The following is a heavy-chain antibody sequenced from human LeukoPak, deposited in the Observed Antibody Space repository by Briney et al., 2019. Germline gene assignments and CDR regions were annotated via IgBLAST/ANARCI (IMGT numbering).Heavy chain of an antibody. CDR2: IYYSGST. J-gene: IGHJ4*02. CDR3: ARDLHGSGSPDY. D-gene: IGHD3-10*01. V-gene: IGHV4-39*07. Sequence: PSETLSLTCTVSGGSISSSSYYWGWIRQPPGKGLEWIGSIYYSGSTYYNPSLKSRVTISVDTSKNQFSLKLSSVTAADTAVYYCARDLHGSGSPDYWGQGTLVTVSS. CDR1: GGSISSSSYY.